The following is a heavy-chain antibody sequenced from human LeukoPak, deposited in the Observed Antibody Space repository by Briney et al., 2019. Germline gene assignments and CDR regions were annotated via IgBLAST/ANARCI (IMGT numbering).Heavy chain of an antibody. CDR3: AKGTDYYYYYYMDV. CDR2: ISGSGGST. Sequence: GGSLRLSCAASGFTFSSYAMSWVRQAPGKGLEWVSAISGSGGSTYYADSVKGRFTISRDNSKNTLYLQMNSLRAEDTAVYYCAKGTDYYYYYYMDVWDEGTTVTVSS. V-gene: IGHV3-23*01. CDR1: GFTFSSYA. J-gene: IGHJ6*03.